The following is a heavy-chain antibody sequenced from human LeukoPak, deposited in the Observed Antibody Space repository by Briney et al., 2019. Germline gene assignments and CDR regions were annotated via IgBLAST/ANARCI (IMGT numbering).Heavy chain of an antibody. V-gene: IGHV4-34*01. J-gene: IGHJ4*02. CDR2: INHSGST. CDR3: ARATYSSSSVDY. D-gene: IGHD6-6*01. Sequence: SETLSLTCAVYGGSFSGYYWSWIRQPPGKGLEWIGEINHSGSTNYNPSLKSRVTISVDTSKNQFSLKLRSVTAADTAVYYCARATYSSSSVDYWGQGTLVTVSS. CDR1: GGSFSGYY.